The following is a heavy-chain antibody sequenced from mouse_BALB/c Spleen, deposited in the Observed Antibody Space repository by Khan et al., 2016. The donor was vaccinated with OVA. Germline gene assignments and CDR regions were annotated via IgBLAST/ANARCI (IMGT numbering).Heavy chain of an antibody. CDR2: ISSSGST. D-gene: IGHD2-3*01. Sequence: EVQRVESGPGLVKPSQSLSLTCTVTGYSITSDYAWNWIRQFPGNKLEWMGYISSSGSTNYNPALKSRTSITRDTSKNQFFLQLNSVTTEDTATYYCARDGSRYNYAMDYWGQGTSVTVSS. CDR1: GYSITSDYA. V-gene: IGHV3-2*02. J-gene: IGHJ4*01. CDR3: ARDGSRYNYAMDY.